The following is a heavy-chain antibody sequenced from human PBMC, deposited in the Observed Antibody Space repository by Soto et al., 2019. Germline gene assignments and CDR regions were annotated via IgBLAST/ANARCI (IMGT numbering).Heavy chain of an antibody. Sequence: EVHLLEFGGGLVQQGGSLRLSCAASGFTFSNYAMNWVRQAPGKGLEWVSGITGSSGRTLYADSVKGRFTISRDNSKNTVYLQMNRVRADETAVYYCAKEYTSTRRGSFDYWGQGALVTVSS. CDR1: GFTFSNYA. V-gene: IGHV3-23*01. CDR3: AKEYTSTRRGSFDY. D-gene: IGHD1-26*01. J-gene: IGHJ4*02. CDR2: ITGSSGRT.